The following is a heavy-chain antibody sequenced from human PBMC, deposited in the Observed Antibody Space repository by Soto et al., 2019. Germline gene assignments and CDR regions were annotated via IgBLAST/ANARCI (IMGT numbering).Heavy chain of an antibody. D-gene: IGHD5-18*01. J-gene: IGHJ4*02. CDR1: GGSISRYY. Sequence: SETLSLTCSVSGGSISRYYWSWIRQPPGKGLEWLGYIYYDGSTGYSPSLKSRVTISVDTSKNQFSLSLSSVTAADTAVYYCARAGYSYGFGYYYDYWGQGTLVTVSS. V-gene: IGHV4-59*01. CDR2: IYYDGST. CDR3: ARAGYSYGFGYYYDY.